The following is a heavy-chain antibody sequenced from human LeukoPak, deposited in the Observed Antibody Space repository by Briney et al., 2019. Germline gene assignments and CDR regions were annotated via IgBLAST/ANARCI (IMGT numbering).Heavy chain of an antibody. D-gene: IGHD3-22*01. Sequence: GGSLRLSCAASGFTFSDYYMSWIRQAPGKGLEWVSYISSSGSTIYYADSVKGRFTISRDNAKNSLYLQMNSLRAEDTAVYYCARDPREFVSSGYYSTAGGFDYWGQGTLVTVSS. CDR3: ARDPREFVSSGYYSTAGGFDY. V-gene: IGHV3-11*01. CDR1: GFTFSDYY. J-gene: IGHJ4*02. CDR2: ISSSGSTI.